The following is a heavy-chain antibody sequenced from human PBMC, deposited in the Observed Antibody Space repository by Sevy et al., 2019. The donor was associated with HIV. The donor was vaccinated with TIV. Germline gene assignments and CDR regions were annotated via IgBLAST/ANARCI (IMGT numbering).Heavy chain of an antibody. D-gene: IGHD2-2*01. CDR1: GYTFTGYY. V-gene: IGHV1-2*02. CDR3: ARGGIVVVPATLNYYYYYGMDV. J-gene: IGHJ6*02. CDR2: INPNSGGT. Sequence: ASVKVSCKASGYTFTGYYMHWVRQAPGQGLEWMGWINPNSGGTNYAQKFQGRVTMTRDTSISTAYMELSRLRSDDTAVYYCARGGIVVVPATLNYYYYYGMDVWGQGTTVTVSS.